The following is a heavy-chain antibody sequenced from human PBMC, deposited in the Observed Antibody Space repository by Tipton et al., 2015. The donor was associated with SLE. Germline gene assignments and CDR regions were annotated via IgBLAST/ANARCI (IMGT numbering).Heavy chain of an antibody. D-gene: IGHD1-26*01. CDR1: GYSFTSYW. J-gene: IGHJ4*01. V-gene: IGHV5-51*01. Sequence: VQLVQSGAEVKKPGESLRISCKGSGYSFTSYWIGWVRQMPGKGLEWMGIIYPGDSDTRYSPSFQGQVTISADKSISTAYLQWSSLKASDTAMDDCAMGAATSLRYFDYWGQGTLVTVSS. CDR2: IYPGDSDT. CDR3: AMGAATSLRYFDY.